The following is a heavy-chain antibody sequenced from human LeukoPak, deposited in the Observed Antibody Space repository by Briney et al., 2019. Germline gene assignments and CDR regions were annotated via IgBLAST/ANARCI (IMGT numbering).Heavy chain of an antibody. CDR3: ARTSADDDAFDI. Sequence: ASVKVSCKASGYTFTSYAMHWVRQAPGQRLEWMGWINAGNGNTKYSQEFQGRVTITRDTSASTAYMELSSLRSEDMAVYYCARTSADDDAFDIWGQGTMVTVSS. CDR2: INAGNGNT. D-gene: IGHD3-10*01. V-gene: IGHV1-3*03. CDR1: GYTFTSYA. J-gene: IGHJ3*02.